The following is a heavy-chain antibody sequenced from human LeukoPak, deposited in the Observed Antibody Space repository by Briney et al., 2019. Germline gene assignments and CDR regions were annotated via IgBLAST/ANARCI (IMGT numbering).Heavy chain of an antibody. CDR1: GFSFSNAW. D-gene: IGHD2-2*01. CDR3: ATVRYCTRTSCFMGTDHFDG. Sequence: GGSLRLSCAASGFSFSNAWMSWVRQVPGRGLEWVGRIKSKTDGGTTDYAAPVKGRFTISRDDSKNALFLQMNSLKIEDTAVYFCATVRYCTRTSCFMGTDHFDGWVQGTLVTVSS. CDR2: IKSKTDGGTT. J-gene: IGHJ5*02. V-gene: IGHV3-15*01.